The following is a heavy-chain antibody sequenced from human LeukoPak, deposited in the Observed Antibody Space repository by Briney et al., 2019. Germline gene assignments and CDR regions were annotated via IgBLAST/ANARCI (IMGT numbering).Heavy chain of an antibody. J-gene: IGHJ6*02. CDR3: SRVPSGYTPNANYYYYGMDV. D-gene: IGHD5-12*01. V-gene: IGHV1-69*04. Sequence: SVKVSCKASGGTFSRYAISWVRQAPGQGLEWMGRIIPIIGIVNYAQKFQGRVTITADKSTSTAYMELSSLRSEDTAVYYCSRVPSGYTPNANYYYYGMDVWGQGTTVTVSS. CDR1: GGTFSRYA. CDR2: IIPIIGIV.